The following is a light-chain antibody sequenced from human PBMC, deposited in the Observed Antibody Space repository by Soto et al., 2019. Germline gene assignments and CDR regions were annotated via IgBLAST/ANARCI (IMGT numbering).Light chain of an antibody. CDR3: QQRHTWPQT. CDR2: DES. J-gene: IGKJ1*01. CDR1: QNLHGC. V-gene: IGKV3-11*01. Sequence: EIVMTQSPATLSVSAGERGTLSCRASQNLHGCLSWYQQNPRQPARLLIYDESNRATGITARLSGGGYGTDFTPNISSLEPEDFAVYYCQQRHTWPQTFGQGTKVDI.